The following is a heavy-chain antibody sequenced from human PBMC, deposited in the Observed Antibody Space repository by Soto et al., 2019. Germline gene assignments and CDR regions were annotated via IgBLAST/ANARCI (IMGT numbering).Heavy chain of an antibody. V-gene: IGHV2-5*02. J-gene: IGHJ3*02. D-gene: IGHD3-16*01. CDR3: AHSKFSSYVLAFVI. Sequence: QITLKESGPSLVKPTQTLTLTCTFSGFSLTTSGVAVGWIRQPPGKALEWLALIYGDDDKRYSTSLKTRLAIPRGTSETHVVLTMTYMDPVDTATYYCAHSKFSSYVLAFVIWGEGTMVTVSS. CDR1: GFSLTTSGVA. CDR2: IYGDDDK.